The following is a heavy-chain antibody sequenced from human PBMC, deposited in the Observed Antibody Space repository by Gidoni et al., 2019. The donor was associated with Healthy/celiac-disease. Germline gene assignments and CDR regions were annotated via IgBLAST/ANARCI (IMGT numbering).Heavy chain of an antibody. D-gene: IGHD3-22*01. CDR2: INHSGST. J-gene: IGHJ4*02. CDR1: GWSFSGYY. V-gene: IGHV4-34*01. Sequence: QVQLQPWYAGLFTPSDTLSLTCAFYGWSFSGYYWRWIRQPPGKGLEWIVEINHSGSTNYNPYLKSRVNISVDKSNNQFSLKLSSVTAADTDVYYCERGRRTDDYDSHLTLQNWGQGTLVTVSS. CDR3: ERGRRTDDYDSHLTLQN.